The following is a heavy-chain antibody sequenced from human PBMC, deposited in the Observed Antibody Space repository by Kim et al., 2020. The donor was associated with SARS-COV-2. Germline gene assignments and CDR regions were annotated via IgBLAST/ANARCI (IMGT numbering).Heavy chain of an antibody. V-gene: IGHV1-18*01. D-gene: IGHD3-22*01. Sequence: ASVKVSCKASGYTFTSYGISWVRQAPGQALEWMGWISAYNGNTNYAQKLQGRVTMTTDTSTSTAYMELRSLRSDDTAVYYCARDPGNYYDSSGYTRWFDPWGQGTLVTVSS. CDR1: GYTFTSYG. CDR3: ARDPGNYYDSSGYTRWFDP. CDR2: ISAYNGNT. J-gene: IGHJ5*02.